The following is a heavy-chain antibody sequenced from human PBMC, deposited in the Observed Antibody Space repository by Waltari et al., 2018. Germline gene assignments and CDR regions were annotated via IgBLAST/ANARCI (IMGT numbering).Heavy chain of an antibody. V-gene: IGHV3-30-3*01. CDR3: ARDKGERWLQLGDFDY. Sequence: QVQLVESGGGVVQPGRSLRLSCAASGFTFSSYAMHWVRQAPGKGLEWGAVKSYDGSNKYYADSVKGRFTISRDNSKNTLYLQMNSLRAEDTAVYYCARDKGERWLQLGDFDYWGQGTLVTVSS. CDR1: GFTFSSYA. CDR2: KSYDGSNK. D-gene: IGHD5-12*01. J-gene: IGHJ4*02.